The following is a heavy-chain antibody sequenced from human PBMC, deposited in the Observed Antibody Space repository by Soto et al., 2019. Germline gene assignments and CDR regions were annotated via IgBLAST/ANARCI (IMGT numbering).Heavy chain of an antibody. CDR3: ARSISP. V-gene: IGHV4-4*02. J-gene: IGHJ5*02. CDR1: GASISSSNW. D-gene: IGHD3-3*01. CDR2: IYYIGST. Sequence: SETLSLTCAVSGASISSSNWWSWVRQPPGKGLEWIGYIYYIGSTNYNPSLKSRVTISIDTSKNQFSLKLSSVTAADTAVYYCARSISPWGQGTLVTVSS.